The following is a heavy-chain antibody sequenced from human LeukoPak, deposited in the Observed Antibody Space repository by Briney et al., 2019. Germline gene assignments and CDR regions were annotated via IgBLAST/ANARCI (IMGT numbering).Heavy chain of an antibody. CDR1: GDSVSSNSAA. J-gene: IGHJ4*02. D-gene: IGHD3-10*01. Sequence: SQTPSLTCAISGDSVSSNSAAWNWIRQSPSRGLEWLGRTYYRSKWYNDYALSVKSRITINPDTSKNQFSLQLNSVTPEDTAVYYCARQRVGFGEFHRGFDYWGQGTLVTVSS. V-gene: IGHV6-1*01. CDR2: TYYRSKWYN. CDR3: ARQRVGFGEFHRGFDY.